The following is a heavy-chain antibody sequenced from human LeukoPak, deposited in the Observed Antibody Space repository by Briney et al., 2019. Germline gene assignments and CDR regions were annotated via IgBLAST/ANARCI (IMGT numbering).Heavy chain of an antibody. CDR1: GSTFTNYG. J-gene: IGHJ3*02. CDR2: ISVYNGNT. D-gene: IGHD4-23*01. Sequence: ASVKVSCKASGSTFTNYGISWVRQAPGQGLEWMGWISVYNGNTKYAQNLQCRATMTTDTSTSTAYMELRSLRSDDTAVYYCARGLDYGGNTLVLSASDMWGQGTMVTVSS. V-gene: IGHV1-18*01. CDR3: ARGLDYGGNTLVLSASDM.